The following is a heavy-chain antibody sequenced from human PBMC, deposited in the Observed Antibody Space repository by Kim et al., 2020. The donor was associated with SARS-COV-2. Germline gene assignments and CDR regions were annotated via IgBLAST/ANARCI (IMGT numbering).Heavy chain of an antibody. CDR2: ISGSGGST. D-gene: IGHD3-10*01. V-gene: IGHV3-23*01. Sequence: GGSLRLSCAASGFTFSSYAMSWVRQATGKGLEWVSAISGSGGSTYYADSVKGRFTISRDNSKNTLYLQMNSLRAEDTAVYYCAKDLQVLLWFGELFDIRDCYYGMDVWGQGTTVTVSS. CDR3: AKDLQVLLWFGELFDIRDCYYGMDV. CDR1: GFTFSSYA. J-gene: IGHJ6*02.